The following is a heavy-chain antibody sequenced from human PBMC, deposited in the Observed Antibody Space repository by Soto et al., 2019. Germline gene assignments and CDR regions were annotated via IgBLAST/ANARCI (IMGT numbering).Heavy chain of an antibody. D-gene: IGHD3-16*01. CDR3: AKDDSGAADI. CDR2: VDTTGGT. V-gene: IGHV4-4*07. Sequence: QVQLQESGPGLVEPSETLSLTCTVSGGSISSYSWNWIRQPARKGLEWIGRVDTTGGTNYIPSLKSRVTMSVDTSKNQFSLTLRFVTAADAAVYFCAKDDSGAADIWGQGTMVTVS. CDR1: GGSISSYS. J-gene: IGHJ3*02.